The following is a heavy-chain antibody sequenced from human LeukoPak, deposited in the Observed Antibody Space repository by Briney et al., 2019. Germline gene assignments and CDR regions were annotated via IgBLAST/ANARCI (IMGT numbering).Heavy chain of an antibody. V-gene: IGHV3-23*01. Sequence: GGSLRLSCAVSGITLSNYGMTWVRQAPGKGLEWVAGISDTGGRTNYADSVKGRFTISRDNPKNTLYLQINSLRAEDTAVYFCAKRGVVIRVILVGFHKEAYYFDSWGQGALVTVSS. CDR1: GITLSNYG. CDR2: ISDTGGRT. J-gene: IGHJ4*02. CDR3: AKRGVVIRVILVGFHKEAYYFDS. D-gene: IGHD3-22*01.